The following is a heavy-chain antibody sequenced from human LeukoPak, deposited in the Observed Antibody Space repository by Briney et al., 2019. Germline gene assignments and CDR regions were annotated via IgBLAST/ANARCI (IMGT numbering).Heavy chain of an antibody. V-gene: IGHV3-7*01. CDR2: IKQDGSEK. J-gene: IGHJ3*02. Sequence: GGSLRLSCAASGFTFSSYWMSWVRQAPGKGLEWVANIKQDGSEKYYVDSVKGRFTISRDNAKNSLYLQMNSLRAEDTAVYYCARGWELLAWAPFDIWGQGTMVTVSS. CDR3: ARGWELLAWAPFDI. D-gene: IGHD1-26*01. CDR1: GFTFSSYW.